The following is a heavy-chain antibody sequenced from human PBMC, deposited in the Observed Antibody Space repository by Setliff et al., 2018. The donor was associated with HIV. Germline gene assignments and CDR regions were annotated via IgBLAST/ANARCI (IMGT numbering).Heavy chain of an antibody. CDR1: GYTFTTYG. D-gene: IGHD3-10*01. CDR2: ISAYNGNT. J-gene: IGHJ4*02. V-gene: IGHV1-18*01. Sequence: GASVKVSCKTSGYTFTTYGISWVRQAPGHGLEWMGWISAYNGNTNYAQKFQGRVTITTDESTSTAYMELSSLRSEDTAVYYCARADTMVRGVKRGGYYFDYWGQGTLVTVSS. CDR3: ARADTMVRGVKRGGYYFDY.